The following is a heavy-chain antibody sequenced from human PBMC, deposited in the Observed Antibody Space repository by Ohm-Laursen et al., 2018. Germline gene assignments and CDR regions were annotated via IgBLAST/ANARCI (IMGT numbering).Heavy chain of an antibody. CDR2: LNPTRGGTRT. D-gene: IGHD3-22*01. CDR1: GYTFTGYY. CDR3: ARGYYDSRGSAFEI. J-gene: IGHJ3*02. Sequence: SVKVSCKASGYTFTGYYMHWVRQAPGQGFEWMGILNPTRGGTRTSLSQRFQDRVTMTRDTSASTAYMELSSLRSEDTAVYYCARGYYDSRGSAFEIWGQGTMVTVSS. V-gene: IGHV1-46*01.